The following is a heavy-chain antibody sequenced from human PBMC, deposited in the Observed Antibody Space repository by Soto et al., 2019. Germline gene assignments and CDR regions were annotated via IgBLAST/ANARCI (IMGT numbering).Heavy chain of an antibody. V-gene: IGHV1-69*13. CDR3: VRDGNDRIAARLMGWFDP. CDR1: GGTFSSYA. Sequence: ASVKVSCKASGGTFSSYAISWVRQAPGQGLEWMGGIIPIFGTANYAQKFQGRVTITADESTSTAYMELSSLRSEDTAVYYCVRDGNDRIAARLMGWFDPWGKGTLVTVSS. J-gene: IGHJ5*02. CDR2: IIPIFGTA. D-gene: IGHD6-6*01.